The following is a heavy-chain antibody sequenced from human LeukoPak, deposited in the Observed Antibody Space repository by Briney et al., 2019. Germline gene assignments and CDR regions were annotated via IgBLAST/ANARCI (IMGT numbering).Heavy chain of an antibody. V-gene: IGHV3-53*01. CDR3: AKSRYSDYEVLDLHY. Sequence: PGGSLRLSCAASGFTVSTTYMSWVRHSPGKGLEWVAVLHRGVRTYYADSVKGRFIISRDNAINMVYLQMNSLKAEDTAVYYCAKSRYSDYEVLDLHYWGQGTLVIVSS. J-gene: IGHJ4*02. CDR2: LHRGVRT. CDR1: GFTVSTTY. D-gene: IGHD5-12*01.